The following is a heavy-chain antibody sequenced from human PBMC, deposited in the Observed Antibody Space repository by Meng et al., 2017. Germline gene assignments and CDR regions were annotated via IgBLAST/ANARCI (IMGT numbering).Heavy chain of an antibody. D-gene: IGHD3-3*01. Sequence: VQAQEAGAGLVKPSETLSLTCTVSGGSISSYYWSWIRQPPGKGLEWIGYIYYSGSTNYNPSLKSRVTISVDTSKNQFSLKLSSVTAADTAVYYCARGYDFWSGQYYFDYWGQGTLVTVSS. V-gene: IGHV4-59*01. J-gene: IGHJ4*02. CDR3: ARGYDFWSGQYYFDY. CDR2: IYYSGST. CDR1: GGSISSYY.